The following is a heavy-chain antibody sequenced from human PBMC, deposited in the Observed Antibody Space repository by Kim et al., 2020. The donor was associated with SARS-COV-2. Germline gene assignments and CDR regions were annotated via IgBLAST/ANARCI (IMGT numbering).Heavy chain of an antibody. V-gene: IGHV3-30*01. D-gene: IGHD6-13*01. CDR3: ASVGSSWSEDWFDP. Sequence: ADSVKGRFTISRDNSKNTLYLQMNSLRAEDMAVYYCASVGSSWSEDWFDPWGQGTLVTVSS. J-gene: IGHJ5*02.